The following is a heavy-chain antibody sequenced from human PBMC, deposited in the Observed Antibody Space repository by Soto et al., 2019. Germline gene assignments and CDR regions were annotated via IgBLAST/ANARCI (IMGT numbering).Heavy chain of an antibody. CDR2: INTDGSST. D-gene: IGHD2-21*02. J-gene: IGHJ4*02. CDR1: GSTFSNYW. CDR3: SRNRRTDFDY. V-gene: IGHV3-74*01. Sequence: GGSLRLSCAASGSTFSNYWMHWVRQAPEKGLVWVSRINTDGSSTIYADSVKGRFTISRDNAKNTLYLQMNSLRAEDTAVYYCSRNRRTDFDYWGQGTLVTVSS.